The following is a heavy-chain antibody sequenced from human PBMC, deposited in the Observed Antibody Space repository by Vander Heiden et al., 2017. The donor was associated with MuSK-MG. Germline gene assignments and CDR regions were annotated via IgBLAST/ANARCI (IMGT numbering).Heavy chain of an antibody. V-gene: IGHV3-33*01. CDR2: IWYDGSNK. D-gene: IGHD3-9*01. CDR3: ARGAPRARYDAFDI. Sequence: QVQLVESGGGVVQPGRSLRLSCAASGFTFSSYGMHWVRQAPGKGLGWVAVIWYDGSNKYYADSVKGRFTISRDNSKNTLYLQMNSLRAEDTAVYYCARGAPRARYDAFDIWGQGTMVTVSS. J-gene: IGHJ3*02. CDR1: GFTFSSYG.